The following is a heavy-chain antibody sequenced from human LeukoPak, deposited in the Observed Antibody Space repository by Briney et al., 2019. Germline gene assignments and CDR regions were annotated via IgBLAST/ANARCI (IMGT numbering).Heavy chain of an antibody. CDR2: INHSGST. V-gene: IGHV4-34*01. J-gene: IGHJ4*02. D-gene: IGHD6-19*01. CDR1: GGSFSGYY. Sequence: PSETLSLTCAVYGGSFSGYYWSWIRQPPGKGLEWIGEINHSGSTNYNPSLKSRVTISVDTSKNQFSLKLSSVTAADTAVYYCARGIAVAGAEYWGQGTLVTVSS. CDR3: ARGIAVAGAEY.